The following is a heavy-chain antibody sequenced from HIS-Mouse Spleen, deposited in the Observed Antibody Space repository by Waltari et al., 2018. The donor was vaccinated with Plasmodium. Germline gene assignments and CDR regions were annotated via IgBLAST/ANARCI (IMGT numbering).Heavy chain of an antibody. V-gene: IGHV3-7*01. Sequence: EVQLVASGGGLVQPGGSLRVSWAASGFTFSSYWMRGVRRVQGKGLEWVANIKQDGSEKYYVDSVKGRFTISRDNAKNSLYLQMNSLRAEDTAVYYCASSWYWYFDLWGRGTLVTVSS. D-gene: IGHD6-13*01. CDR2: IKQDGSEK. CDR1: GFTFSSYW. J-gene: IGHJ2*01. CDR3: ASSWYWYFDL.